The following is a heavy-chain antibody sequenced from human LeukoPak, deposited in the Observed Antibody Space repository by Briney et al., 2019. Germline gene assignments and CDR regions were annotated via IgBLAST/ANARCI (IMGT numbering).Heavy chain of an antibody. CDR3: ARPGDYGIIDY. Sequence: PSQTLSLTCTVSGGSISSGGYYWSWIRQHPGKGLEWIGYIYYSGSTYYNPSLKSRVTISVDTSKNQFSLKLSSVTAADTAVYYCARPGDYGIIDYWGQGTLVTVSS. J-gene: IGHJ4*02. CDR2: IYYSGST. D-gene: IGHD4-17*01. CDR1: GGSISSGGYY. V-gene: IGHV4-31*03.